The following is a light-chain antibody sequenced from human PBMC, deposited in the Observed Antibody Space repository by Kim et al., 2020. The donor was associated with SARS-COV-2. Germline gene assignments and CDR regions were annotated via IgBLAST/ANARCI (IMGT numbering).Light chain of an antibody. CDR1: QSISTW. CDR2: KAA. V-gene: IGKV1-5*03. J-gene: IGKJ1*01. CDR3: QQYKSYWT. Sequence: LSASVGDRVTITCRASQSISTWLAWYQQKPGKAPKLLIYKAASLESGVPSRFSGSGSGTEFTLTISSLQPDDFATYYCQQYKSYWTFGQGTKVDIK.